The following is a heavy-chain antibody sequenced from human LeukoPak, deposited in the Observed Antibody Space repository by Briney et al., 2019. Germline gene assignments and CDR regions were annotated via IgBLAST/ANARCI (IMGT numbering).Heavy chain of an antibody. J-gene: IGHJ4*02. CDR3: ARGSMVRGVMGFDY. Sequence: SETLSLTCAVYGGSFNGYYWSWIRQPPGKGLEWIGEINHSGSTNYNPSLKSRVTISVDTSKNQFSLKLSSVTAADTAVYYCARGSMVRGVMGFDYWGQGTLVTVSS. CDR2: INHSGST. V-gene: IGHV4-34*01. CDR1: GGSFNGYY. D-gene: IGHD3-10*01.